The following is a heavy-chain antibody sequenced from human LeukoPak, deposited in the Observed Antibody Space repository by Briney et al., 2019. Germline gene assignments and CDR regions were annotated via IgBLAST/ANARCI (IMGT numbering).Heavy chain of an antibody. D-gene: IGHD3-16*01. CDR3: AREYYDYVWGSYH. CDR2: ISSSSSYI. CDR1: GFTFSSYS. J-gene: IGHJ5*02. V-gene: IGHV3-21*01. Sequence: GGSLRLSCAASGFTFSSYSMNWVRQAPGKGLEWVSSISSSSSYIYYADSVKGRFTISRDNSKNTLYLQMNSLRAEDTAVYYCAREYYDYVWGSYHWGQGTLVTVSS.